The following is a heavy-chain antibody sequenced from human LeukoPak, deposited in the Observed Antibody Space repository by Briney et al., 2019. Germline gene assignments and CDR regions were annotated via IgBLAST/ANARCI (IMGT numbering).Heavy chain of an antibody. J-gene: IGHJ4*02. CDR3: ARDGMEDPDYDYVWGSYRSDY. D-gene: IGHD3-16*02. Sequence: PGRSLRLSCAASGFTFDDYAMHWVRQAPGKGLEWVSGISWNSGSIGYADSVKGRFTISRDNAKNSLYLQMNSLRAEDTAVYYCARDGMEDPDYDYVWGSYRSDYWGQGTLVTVSS. CDR2: ISWNSGSI. V-gene: IGHV3-9*01. CDR1: GFTFDDYA.